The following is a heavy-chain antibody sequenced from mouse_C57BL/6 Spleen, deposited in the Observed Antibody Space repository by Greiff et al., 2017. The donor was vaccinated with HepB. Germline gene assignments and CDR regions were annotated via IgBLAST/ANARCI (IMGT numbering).Heavy chain of an antibody. CDR2: IDPETGGT. J-gene: IGHJ3*01. Sequence: VQLQQSGAELVRPGASVTLSCKASGYTFTDYEMHWVKQTPVHGLEWIGAIDPETGGTAYNQKFKGKAILTADKSSSTAYMELRSLTSEDSAVYYCTRGNYDYLFAYWGQGTLVTVSA. D-gene: IGHD2-4*01. CDR3: TRGNYDYLFAY. V-gene: IGHV1-15*01. CDR1: GYTFTDYE.